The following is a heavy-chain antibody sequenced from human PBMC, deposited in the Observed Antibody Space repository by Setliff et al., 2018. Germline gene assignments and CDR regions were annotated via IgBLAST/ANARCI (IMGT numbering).Heavy chain of an antibody. V-gene: IGHV3-7*01. CDR1: GFTFSSYW. Sequence: AGGSLRLSCAASGFTFSSYWMHWVRQAPGKGLEWVANIKQDGSEKYYVDSVRGRFTISRDNAKNSLYLQMNSLRAEDTAVYYCARETTYYDILTGYPLFDYWGQGTLVTVSS. CDR2: IKQDGSEK. D-gene: IGHD3-9*01. CDR3: ARETTYYDILTGYPLFDY. J-gene: IGHJ4*02.